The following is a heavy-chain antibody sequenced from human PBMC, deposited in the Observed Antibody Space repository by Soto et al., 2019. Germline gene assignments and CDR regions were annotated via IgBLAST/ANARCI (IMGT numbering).Heavy chain of an antibody. V-gene: IGHV4-4*02. CDR2: IYHSEIT. Sequence: PSETLSLTCVVSGGSMSSSHWWSWVRQPPGKGLEWIGEIYHSEITNFNPSLKSRITISVDKSKNQFSLKLNSVTAADTAVYFCAARYNFWSTYLPYWGQGTLVTVSS. CDR3: AARYNFWSTYLPY. D-gene: IGHD3-3*01. J-gene: IGHJ4*02. CDR1: GGSMSSSHW.